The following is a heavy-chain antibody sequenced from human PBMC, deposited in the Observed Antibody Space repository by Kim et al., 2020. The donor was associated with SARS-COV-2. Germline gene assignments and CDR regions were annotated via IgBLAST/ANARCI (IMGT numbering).Heavy chain of an antibody. V-gene: IGHV3-23*01. CDR3: AKDGYGGVRGVVIQGFDY. CDR2: ITGNGGST. Sequence: GGSLRLSCAASGFTFSSYAMNWVRQAPGKGLECVSTITGNGGSTYYADSVKGRFTISRDNSKNTLFLRMNSLRAEDTAIYYCAKDGYGGVRGVVIQGFDYWGQGTLVTVSS. J-gene: IGHJ4*02. CDR1: GFTFSSYA. D-gene: IGHD3-10*01.